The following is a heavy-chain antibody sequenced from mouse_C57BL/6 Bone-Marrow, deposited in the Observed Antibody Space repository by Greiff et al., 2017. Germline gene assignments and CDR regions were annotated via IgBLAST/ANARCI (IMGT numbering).Heavy chain of an antibody. D-gene: IGHD1-1*01. V-gene: IGHV1-85*01. CDR2: IYPRDGST. CDR1: GYTFTSYD. CDR3: ERVEFDGSSGDWYFDV. J-gene: IGHJ1*03. Sequence: QVQLQQSGPELVKPGASVKLSCKASGYTFTSYDLNWVKQRPGQGLEWIGWIYPRDGSTKYNEKFKGKATLTVDTSSSTAYMELHSLTSEDSAVYFCERVEFDGSSGDWYFDVWGTGTTVTVSS.